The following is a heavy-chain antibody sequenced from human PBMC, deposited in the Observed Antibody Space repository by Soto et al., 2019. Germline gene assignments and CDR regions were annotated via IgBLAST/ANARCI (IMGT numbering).Heavy chain of an antibody. CDR1: GFTFSSYA. Sequence: EVQLLESGGGLVQPGGSLRLSCAASGFTFSSYAMSWVRQAPGKGLEWVSAISGSGGSTYYADSVKGRFTISRDNSKNTLYLHMNRLRAEDTAVYYCAKVPPVTTGDVYYYYYYGMDVWGQGTTVTVSS. J-gene: IGHJ6*02. CDR3: AKVPPVTTGDVYYYYYYGMDV. D-gene: IGHD4-17*01. CDR2: ISGSGGST. V-gene: IGHV3-23*01.